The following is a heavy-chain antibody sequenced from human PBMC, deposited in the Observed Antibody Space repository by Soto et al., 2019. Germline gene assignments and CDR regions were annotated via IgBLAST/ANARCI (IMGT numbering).Heavy chain of an antibody. D-gene: IGHD2-15*01. J-gene: IGHJ4*01. V-gene: IGHV4-38-2*02. Sequence: SETLSLTGTVPGYSISSGSYWARIRQPPGKGPEWIASIYHGGTTFSNPSLKSRITISVDTSNNQFSLKLTSVTAADPAVYYCARVHVMVVGGSTFDYWGHGTLVTVSS. CDR1: GYSISSGSY. CDR2: IYHGGTT. CDR3: ARVHVMVVGGSTFDY.